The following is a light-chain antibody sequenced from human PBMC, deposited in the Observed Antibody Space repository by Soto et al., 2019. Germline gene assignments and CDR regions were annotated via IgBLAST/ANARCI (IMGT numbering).Light chain of an antibody. Sequence: DIRLTQSPSTQSASIGDRVTITCRASQSIDKKLAWYQQTPGQAPKLLIFDVSTLQSGVPSRFSGSGSGTDCSLSIDSLQPDDVATYYCQQYDLYWTFGQGTKVEI. V-gene: IGKV1-5*01. CDR2: DVS. CDR1: QSIDKK. J-gene: IGKJ1*01. CDR3: QQYDLYWT.